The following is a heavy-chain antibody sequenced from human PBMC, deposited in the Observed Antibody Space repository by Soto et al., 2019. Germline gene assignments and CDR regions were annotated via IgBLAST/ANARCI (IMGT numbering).Heavy chain of an antibody. CDR3: ASTGFSPDYYDSSVWFDP. J-gene: IGHJ5*02. V-gene: IGHV4-59*01. Sequence: SETLSLTCTVSGGSISSYYWSWIRQPPGKGLEWIGYIYYSGSTNYNPSLKSRVTISVDTSKNQFSLKLSSVTAADTAVYYCASTGFSPDYYDSSVWFDPWGQGTLVTVSS. CDR2: IYYSGST. CDR1: GGSISSYY. D-gene: IGHD3-22*01.